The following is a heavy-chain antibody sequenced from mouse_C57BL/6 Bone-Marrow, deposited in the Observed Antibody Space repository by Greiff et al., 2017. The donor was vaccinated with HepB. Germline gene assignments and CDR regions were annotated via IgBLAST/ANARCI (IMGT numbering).Heavy chain of an antibody. CDR3: ERGAYGSAWFAY. J-gene: IGHJ3*01. D-gene: IGHD1-1*01. CDR2: ISDGGSYT. V-gene: IGHV5-4*01. CDR1: GFTFSSYA. Sequence: EVQLVESGGGLVKPGGSLKLSCAASGFTFSSYAMSWVRQTPEKRLEWVATISDGGSYTYYPDNVKGRFTISRDNAKNNLYLQMSHLKSEDTAMYYCERGAYGSAWFAYWGQGTRVTVSA.